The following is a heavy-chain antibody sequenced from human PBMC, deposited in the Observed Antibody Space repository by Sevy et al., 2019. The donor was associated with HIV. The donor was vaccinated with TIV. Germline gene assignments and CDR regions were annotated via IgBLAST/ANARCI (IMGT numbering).Heavy chain of an antibody. Sequence: GSLRLSCGASGFSFSNNAMNWVRQAPGKGPEWVSGIDSGGLTYYADSVKGRFTISRDNSIEMLFLQMNSLRPDDTAVYYCATGDTAMITDLDYWGQGTLVTVSS. CDR1: GFSFSNNA. D-gene: IGHD5-18*01. V-gene: IGHV3-23*01. J-gene: IGHJ4*02. CDR2: IDSGGLT. CDR3: ATGDTAMITDLDY.